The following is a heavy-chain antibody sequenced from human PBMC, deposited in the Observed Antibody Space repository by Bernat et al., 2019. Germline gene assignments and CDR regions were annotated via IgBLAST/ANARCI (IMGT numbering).Heavy chain of an antibody. CDR2: ISGSGGRT. CDR3: AKVVTRDGYNYYYGLDV. CDR1: GFTFDSYA. J-gene: IGHJ6*02. Sequence: EVQLLESGGGLVQPGGSLRLSCAASGFTFDSYAMNWVRQAPGKGLEWVSAISGSGGRTNYADSVKGRFSISRDNSKNTLNLQMNSLRGEDTDVYYCAKVVTRDGYNYYYGLDVWGQGTTVTVSS. D-gene: IGHD5-24*01. V-gene: IGHV3-23*01.